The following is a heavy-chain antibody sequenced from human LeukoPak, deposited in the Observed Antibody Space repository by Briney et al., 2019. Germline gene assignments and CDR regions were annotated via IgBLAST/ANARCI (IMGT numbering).Heavy chain of an antibody. V-gene: IGHV3-30*02. CDR1: GFTFSSYG. Sequence: GGSLRLSCAASGFTFSSYGMHWVRQAPGKGLEWVAFIRYDGSNKYYADSVKGRFTISRDNSKNTLYLQMNSLRAEDTAVYYCAKEFYDFWRSGGFDYWGQGTLVTVSS. D-gene: IGHD3-3*01. J-gene: IGHJ4*02. CDR3: AKEFYDFWRSGGFDY. CDR2: IRYDGSNK.